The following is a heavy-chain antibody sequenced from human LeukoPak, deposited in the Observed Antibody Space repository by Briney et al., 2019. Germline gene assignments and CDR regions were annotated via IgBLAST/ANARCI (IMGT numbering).Heavy chain of an antibody. Sequence: ASVKVSCKASGYTFTSYDINWVRQATGQGLEWMGWMNPNSGNTGYAQKFQGRVTMTRNTSISTAYMELSSLRSEDTAVYYCAILRSLRVEFDPWGQGTLVTVSS. V-gene: IGHV1-8*01. CDR2: MNPNSGNT. CDR1: GYTFTSYD. D-gene: IGHD3-3*01. J-gene: IGHJ5*02. CDR3: AILRSLRVEFDP.